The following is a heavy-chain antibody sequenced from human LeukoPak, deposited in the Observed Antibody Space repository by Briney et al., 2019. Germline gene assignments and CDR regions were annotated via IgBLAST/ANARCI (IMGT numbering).Heavy chain of an antibody. CDR1: GGSFSGYY. Sequence: PSETLSLTCAVYGGSFSGYYWSWIRQPPGKGLEWIGEINHSGSTNYNPSLKSRVTISVDTSKNQFSLKLSSVTAADTAVYYCAREGRITMIVVVIPDGFDYWGQGTLVTVSS. J-gene: IGHJ4*02. V-gene: IGHV4-34*01. CDR2: INHSGST. D-gene: IGHD3-22*01. CDR3: AREGRITMIVVVIPDGFDY.